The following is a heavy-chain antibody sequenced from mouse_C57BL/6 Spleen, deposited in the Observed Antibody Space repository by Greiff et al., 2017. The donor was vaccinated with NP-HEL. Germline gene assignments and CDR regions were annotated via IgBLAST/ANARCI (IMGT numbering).Heavy chain of an antibody. CDR2: IDPSDSYT. CDR1: GYTFTSYW. Sequence: QVQLQQPGAELVKPGASVRLSCKASGYTFTSYWMQWVKQRPGQGLEWIGEIDPSDSYTNYNQKFKGKATLTVDTSSSTAYMQLSSLTSEDSAVYYCARSGSSGHVGFAYWGQGTLVTVSA. D-gene: IGHD3-2*02. V-gene: IGHV1-50*01. J-gene: IGHJ3*01. CDR3: ARSGSSGHVGFAY.